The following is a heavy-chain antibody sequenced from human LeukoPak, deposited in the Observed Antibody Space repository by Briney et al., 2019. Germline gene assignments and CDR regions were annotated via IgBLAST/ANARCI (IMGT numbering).Heavy chain of an antibody. CDR3: ARVGQLLWFGELSLAFDI. D-gene: IGHD3-10*01. CDR2: IYYSGST. CDR1: GGSISSYY. J-gene: IGHJ3*02. V-gene: IGHV4-59*01. Sequence: KPSETRSLTCTVSGGSISSYYWCWIRQPPGKGLEWSGYIYYSGSTNYNPSLKSRVTISVDTSKNQFSLKLSSVTAADTAVYYCARVGQLLWFGELSLAFDIWGQGTMVTVFS.